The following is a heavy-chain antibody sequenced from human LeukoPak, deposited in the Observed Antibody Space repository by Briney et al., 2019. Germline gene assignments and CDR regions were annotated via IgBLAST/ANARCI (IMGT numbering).Heavy chain of an antibody. J-gene: IGHJ2*01. D-gene: IGHD2-8*01. CDR1: GYSFTSYW. CDR2: IYPGDSDT. CDR3: ARARTLYGDYGYFDL. Sequence: GESLKISCKGSGYSFTSYWIAWVRQMPGKGLEWMGIIYPGDSDTRYSPSFQGQVTISADKSISTAYLQWSSLKASDTAMYYCARARTLYGDYGYFDLWGRGTLVTISS. V-gene: IGHV5-51*01.